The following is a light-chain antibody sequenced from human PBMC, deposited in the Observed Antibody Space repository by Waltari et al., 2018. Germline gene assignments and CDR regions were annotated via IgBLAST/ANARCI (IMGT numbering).Light chain of an antibody. CDR3: VLYMGGGIL. J-gene: IGLJ3*02. CDR2: STN. CDR1: SGSVSTPYS. V-gene: IGLV8-61*01. Sequence: QTVVTQEPSFSVSPGGTVTLTCGLRSGSVSTPYSPIWYQQTPGQAPRPLIYSTNTRSSGVPDRISGSILGNKAALTITGAQADDESDYYCVLYMGGGILFGGGTKLTVL.